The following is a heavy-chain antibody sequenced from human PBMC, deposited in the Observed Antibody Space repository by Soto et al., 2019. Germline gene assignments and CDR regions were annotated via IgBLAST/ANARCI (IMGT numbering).Heavy chain of an antibody. D-gene: IGHD5-18*01. Sequence: XESLSLPCAASGGSFSGYCWSWIRQSPGKGLGWVGEVNHSGGTNYNPSLKSRVTISVDPSKNQFSLNLTSVTAADTAFYYCARESYTYGQKNYFYLGLDVWGQGTTVTVSS. CDR1: GGSFSGYC. J-gene: IGHJ6*02. CDR3: ARESYTYGQKNYFYLGLDV. V-gene: IGHV4-34*01. CDR2: VNHSGGT.